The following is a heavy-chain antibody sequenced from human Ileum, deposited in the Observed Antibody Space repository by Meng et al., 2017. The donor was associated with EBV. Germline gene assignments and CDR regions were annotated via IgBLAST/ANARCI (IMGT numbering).Heavy chain of an antibody. CDR1: GDSVTSNSAA. CDR2: TYYRSKWYN. V-gene: IGHV6-1*01. J-gene: IGHJ4*02. Sequence: QLQQSRPGLVKPSQNLSPTWAISGDSVTSNSAAWNWIRQSPSRGLEWLGRTYYRSKWYNDYAVSVKSRITINPDTSKNQFSLQLNSVTREDTAVYYCARDSSSSAYSPFDYWGQGTLVTVSS. CDR3: ARDSSSSAYSPFDY. D-gene: IGHD3-22*01.